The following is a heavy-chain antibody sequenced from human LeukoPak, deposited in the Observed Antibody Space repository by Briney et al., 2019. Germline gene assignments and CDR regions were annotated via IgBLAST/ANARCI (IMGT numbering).Heavy chain of an antibody. CDR1: GGSVSSGSYY. CDR2: IYYSGST. Sequence: SETLSLTCTVSGGSVSSGSYYWSWIRQPPGKGLEWIGYIYYSGSTNYNPSLKSRVTISVDTSKNQFSLKLSSVTAADTAVYYCARVVSYSYGPFDDYYYGMDVWGQGTTVTVSS. D-gene: IGHD5-18*01. V-gene: IGHV4-61*01. J-gene: IGHJ6*02. CDR3: ARVVSYSYGPFDDYYYGMDV.